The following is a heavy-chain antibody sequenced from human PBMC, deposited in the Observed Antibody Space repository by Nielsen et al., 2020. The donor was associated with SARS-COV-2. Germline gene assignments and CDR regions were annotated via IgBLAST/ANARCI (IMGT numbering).Heavy chain of an antibody. Sequence: SETLSLTCAVYGGSISPGGYPWCCIRQPPGKGLEWIGYIYHSGSTYYNPSLKSRVTISVDRSKNQFSLKLSSVTAADTAVYYCARASGYLRDYFDYWGQGTLVTVSS. V-gene: IGHV4-30-2*01. J-gene: IGHJ4*02. CDR2: IYHSGST. CDR3: ARASGYLRDYFDY. D-gene: IGHD5-12*01. CDR1: GGSISPGGYP.